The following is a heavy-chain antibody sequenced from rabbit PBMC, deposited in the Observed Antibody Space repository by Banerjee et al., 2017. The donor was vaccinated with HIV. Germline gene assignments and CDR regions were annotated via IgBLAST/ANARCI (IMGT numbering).Heavy chain of an antibody. J-gene: IGHJ6*01. CDR3: ARDTGTSFSSYGMDL. CDR2: INAGSGST. V-gene: IGHV1S43*01. D-gene: IGHD7-1*01. CDR1: GIDFSNNYY. Sequence: QEQLVESGGGLVKPGGTLTLTCKASGIDFSNNYYMWWVRQAPGKGLEWIGCINAGSGSTWYASWAKGRFTISKTSSTVDLKMTSLTAADTATYFCARDTGTSFSSYGMDLWGPGTLVTVS.